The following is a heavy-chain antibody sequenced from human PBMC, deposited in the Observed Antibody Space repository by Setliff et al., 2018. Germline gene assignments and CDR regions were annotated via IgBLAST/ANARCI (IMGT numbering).Heavy chain of an antibody. CDR1: GGSISNYY. CDR2: INHSGST. CDR3: ARGGGYGSGGSFHNAPFDY. J-gene: IGHJ4*02. Sequence: KTSETLSLTCTVSGGSISNYYWSWIRQPPGKGLEWIGEINHSGSTNYNPSLKSRVTISVDKSKNQFSLKLSSVTAADTALYYCARGGGYGSGGSFHNAPFDYWGQGMLVTVSS. V-gene: IGHV4-59*08. D-gene: IGHD3-10*01.